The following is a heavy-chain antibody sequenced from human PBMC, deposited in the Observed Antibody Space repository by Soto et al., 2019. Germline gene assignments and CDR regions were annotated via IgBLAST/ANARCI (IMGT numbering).Heavy chain of an antibody. CDR2: ISYDGSNK. Sequence: GSLRPSCAASGFTFSSYGMHWFRQAPGKGLEWVAVISYDGSNKYYADSVKGRFTISRDNSKNTLYLQMNSLRAEDTAVYYCAKDLPRGAPNLDYYYYGMDVWGQGTTVTVSS. CDR1: GFTFSSYG. CDR3: AKDLPRGAPNLDYYYYGMDV. D-gene: IGHD1-7*01. V-gene: IGHV3-30*18. J-gene: IGHJ6*02.